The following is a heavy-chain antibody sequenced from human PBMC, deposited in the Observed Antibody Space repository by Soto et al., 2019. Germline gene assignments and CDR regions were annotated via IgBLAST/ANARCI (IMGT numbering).Heavy chain of an antibody. V-gene: IGHV3-30*18. CDR1: GFSFSNNG. CDR2: ISYDGSNK. D-gene: IGHD3-16*01. CDR3: AKDRVESGLGEIDY. Sequence: PGGSLRLSCAASGFSFSNNGMHWVRQAPGKGLEWVAIISYDGSNKYYADSVKGRFTISRDNSKNTLYLQMNSLRVEDTAVYYCAKDRVESGLGEIDYWGQGTLVTVSS. J-gene: IGHJ4*02.